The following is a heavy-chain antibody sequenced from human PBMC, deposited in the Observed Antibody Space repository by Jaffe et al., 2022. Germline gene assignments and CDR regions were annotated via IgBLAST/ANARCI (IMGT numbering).Heavy chain of an antibody. D-gene: IGHD2-2*01. CDR3: AKDQGYCSSTSCHGAFDI. CDR1: GFTFSSYG. V-gene: IGHV3-30*02. CDR2: IRYDGSNK. J-gene: IGHJ3*02. Sequence: QVQLVESGGGVVQPGGSLRLSCAASGFTFSSYGMHWVRQAPGKGLEWVAFIRYDGSNKYYADSVKGRFTISRDNSKNTLYLQMNSLRAEDTAVYYCAKDQGYCSSTSCHGAFDIWGQGTMVTVSS.